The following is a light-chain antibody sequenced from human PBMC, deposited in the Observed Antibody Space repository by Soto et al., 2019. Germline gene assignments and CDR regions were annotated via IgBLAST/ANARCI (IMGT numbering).Light chain of an antibody. CDR2: GVS. CDR1: QSVRSSY. V-gene: IGKV3-20*01. CDR3: QQYGTSPRT. Sequence: EIVLTQSPGTLSLSPGERATLSCRASQSVRSSYLAWYQQKLGQAPRLLIYGVSNRATGIPDRFSGSGSGTXXTXTXSRLESEDFAVYYCQQYGTSPRTFGQGTKVEIK. J-gene: IGKJ1*01.